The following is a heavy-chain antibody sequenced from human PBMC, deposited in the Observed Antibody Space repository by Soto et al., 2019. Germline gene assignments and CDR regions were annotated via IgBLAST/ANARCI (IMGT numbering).Heavy chain of an antibody. J-gene: IGHJ4*02. V-gene: IGHV3-23*01. CDR2: ISVSGGST. D-gene: IGHD3-22*01. Sequence: GGSLRLSCAASGFTFSSYAMSWFRQAPGKGLEWVSSISVSGGSTYYADSVKGRFTISRDNSKSTLFLHMNSLRAEATAVYYCAKAAGSDYYQADYWGQGTLATVSS. CDR1: GFTFSSYA. CDR3: AKAAGSDYYQADY.